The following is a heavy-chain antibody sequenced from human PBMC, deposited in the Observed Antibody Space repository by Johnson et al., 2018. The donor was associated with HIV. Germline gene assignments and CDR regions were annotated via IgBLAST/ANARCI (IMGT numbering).Heavy chain of an antibody. CDR1: GFTFSSYA. J-gene: IGHJ3*02. CDR3: AREYSSGYPDAFDI. Sequence: QVQLVESGGGLVQPGGSLRLSCAASGFTFSSYAMHWVRQAPGKGLQWVAVIGFDGTNKYYADSVKGRFTISRDNAKNSLYLQMNSLRAEDTAVYYCAREYSSGYPDAFDIRGQGTMVTVSS. D-gene: IGHD3-22*01. V-gene: IGHV3-30*04. CDR2: IGFDGTNK.